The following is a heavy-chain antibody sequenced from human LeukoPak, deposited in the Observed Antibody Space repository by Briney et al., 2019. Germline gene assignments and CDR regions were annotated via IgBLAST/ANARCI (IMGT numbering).Heavy chain of an antibody. J-gene: IGHJ3*02. Sequence: PSVTLSLTCNVSGVSVCDGRYYWTSIRQHPGKVLELIGHKCYSGRAKYNPSLKSQLTISIDKTKNQFSLQLRSVTAADTATYYCATPYCSGISCLDVFNMWGQGTRVTVSS. CDR3: ATPYCSGISCLDVFNM. V-gene: IGHV4-31*01. CDR2: KCYSGRA. D-gene: IGHD2-2*01. CDR1: GVSVCDGRYY.